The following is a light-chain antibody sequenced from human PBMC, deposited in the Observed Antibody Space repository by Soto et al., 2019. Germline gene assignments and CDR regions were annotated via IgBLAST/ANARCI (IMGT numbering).Light chain of an antibody. V-gene: IGKV3-20*01. CDR2: SAS. Sequence: EFVLTQSPGTLSLSPGERATLSCRASQSVGSNYLAWYQQKPGQAPRILIYSASTRATGIPDRFSGSGSGTDFTLTISRLEPEDFAVYYCQQYGSSPPLTFGGGTKVEIK. CDR3: QQYGSSPPLT. CDR1: QSVGSNY. J-gene: IGKJ4*01.